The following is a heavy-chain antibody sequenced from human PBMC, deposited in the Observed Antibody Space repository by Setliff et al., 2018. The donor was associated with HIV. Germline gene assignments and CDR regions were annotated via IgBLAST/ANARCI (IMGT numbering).Heavy chain of an antibody. V-gene: IGHV3-48*01. Sequence: LRLSCAASGFTFSDYPMNWVRQAPGKGLEWVSHIYPDSNNIDYTDSVKGRFTISRDNAKNSLYLQMKSLRAEDAAVYYCATDLHWAFDYWGQGSLVTVSS. CDR3: ATDLHWAFDY. CDR2: IYPDSNNI. D-gene: IGHD7-27*01. J-gene: IGHJ4*02. CDR1: GFTFSDYP.